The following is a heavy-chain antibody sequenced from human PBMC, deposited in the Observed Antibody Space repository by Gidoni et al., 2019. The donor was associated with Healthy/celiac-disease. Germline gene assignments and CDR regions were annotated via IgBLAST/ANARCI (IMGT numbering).Heavy chain of an antibody. CDR2: IYYSGST. CDR3: ARGLGGDAFDI. CDR1: GGSISSYY. V-gene: IGHV4-59*01. Sequence: QVQLQESGPGLVKPSETLSLTCTVSGGSISSYYWSWIRQPPGKGLEWIGYIYYSGSTNYDPSLKSRVTISVDTSKNQFSLKLSSVTAADTAVYYCARGLGGDAFDIWGQGTMVTVSS. J-gene: IGHJ3*02. D-gene: IGHD3-16*01.